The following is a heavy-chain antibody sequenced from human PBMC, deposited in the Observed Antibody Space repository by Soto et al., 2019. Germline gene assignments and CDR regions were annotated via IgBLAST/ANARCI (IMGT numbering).Heavy chain of an antibody. CDR2: ISSSRSTI. CDR3: AREYCIRTSCLFDY. CDR1: GFTFSTYN. Sequence: EVQLVESGGGLVQPGGSLRLSCAASGFTFSTYNMNWVRQAPGKGLEWVSYISSSRSTIDYADSVKGRFTISRDNAKNPLYLQMNSLRTEDTAVYYCAREYCIRTSCLFDYWGQGTLVTVSS. V-gene: IGHV3-48*01. D-gene: IGHD2-2*01. J-gene: IGHJ4*02.